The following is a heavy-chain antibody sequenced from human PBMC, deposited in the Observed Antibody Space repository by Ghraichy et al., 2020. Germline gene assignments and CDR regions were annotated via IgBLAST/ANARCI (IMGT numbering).Heavy chain of an antibody. D-gene: IGHD1-26*01. CDR3: ARGGRGFWGSRIVGATYFDY. J-gene: IGHJ4*02. Sequence: ETLSLTCAVYGGSFSGYYWSWIRQPPGKGLEWIGEINHIGSTNYNPTLKSRVTISVDTSKNQFTLKLSSVTAADTAVYYCARGGRGFWGSRIVGATYFDYWGQGTLVTVSS. CDR2: INHIGST. CDR1: GGSFSGYY. V-gene: IGHV4-34*01.